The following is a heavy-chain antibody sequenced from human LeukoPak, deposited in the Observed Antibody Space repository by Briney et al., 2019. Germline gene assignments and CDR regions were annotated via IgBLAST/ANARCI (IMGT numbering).Heavy chain of an antibody. J-gene: IGHJ4*02. Sequence: PSETLSLTCTVSGGSISSYYWSWIRQPAGKGLEWIGRIYTSGSTNYNPSLKSRVTMSVDTSKNQFSLKLSSVTAADTAVYYCARGDILTGHQPPDYWGQGTLVTVTS. D-gene: IGHD3-9*01. CDR2: IYTSGST. CDR1: GGSISSYY. CDR3: ARGDILTGHQPPDY. V-gene: IGHV4-4*07.